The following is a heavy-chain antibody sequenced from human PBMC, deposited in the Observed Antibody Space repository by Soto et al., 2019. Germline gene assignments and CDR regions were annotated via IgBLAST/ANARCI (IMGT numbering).Heavy chain of an antibody. D-gene: IGHD3-10*01. J-gene: IGHJ4*02. CDR1: GGSISSGDYY. V-gene: IGHV4-30-4*01. Sequence: LSLTCTVSGGSISSGDYYWSWIRQPPGKGLEWIGYIYYSGSTYYNPSLKSRVTISVDTSKNQFSLKLSSVTAADTAVYYCARGRTPLRGVLYYFDYWGQGTLVTVSS. CDR2: IYYSGST. CDR3: ARGRTPLRGVLYYFDY.